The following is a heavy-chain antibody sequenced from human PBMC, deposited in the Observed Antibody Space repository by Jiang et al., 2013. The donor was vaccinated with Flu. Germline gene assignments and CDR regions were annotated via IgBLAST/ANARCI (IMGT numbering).Heavy chain of an antibody. CDR2: IYTSGST. J-gene: IGHJ5*02. Sequence: PGLVKPSETLSSPALSLVAPSVVTTGAGSGTPAGKGLEWIGRIYTSGSTNYNPSLKSRVTMSVDTSKNQFSLKLSSVTAADTAVYYCAREIAAADANWFDPWGQGTLVTVSS. CDR3: AREIAAADANWFDP. D-gene: IGHD6-13*01. CDR1: VAPSVVTT. V-gene: IGHV4-4*07.